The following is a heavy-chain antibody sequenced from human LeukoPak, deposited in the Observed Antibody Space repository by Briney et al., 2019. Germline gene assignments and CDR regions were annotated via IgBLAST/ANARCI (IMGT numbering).Heavy chain of an antibody. V-gene: IGHV3-7*01. CDR2: IKPDGTEQ. Sequence: GGSLRLSCAASGFTFSNYWMGWVRQAPGKGLEWVANIKPDGTEQYYVDSVKGRFTISRDNAKKSLYLQMNSLRAEDTAVYYCARDNDYYDYWGQGTLVTVSS. CDR3: ARDNDYYDY. CDR1: GFTFSNYW. D-gene: IGHD2-8*01. J-gene: IGHJ4*02.